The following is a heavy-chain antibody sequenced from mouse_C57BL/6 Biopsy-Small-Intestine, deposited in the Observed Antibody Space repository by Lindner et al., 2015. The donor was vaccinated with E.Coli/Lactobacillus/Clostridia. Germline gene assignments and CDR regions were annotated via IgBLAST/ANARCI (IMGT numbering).Heavy chain of an antibody. CDR3: ARGNDYDEGFAY. CDR2: IDPSDSET. Sequence: VQLQESGAEMVRPGTSMKLSCKASGYTFTNYWIHWVKQRPGQGLEWIGQIDPSDSETHYNQKFKDMATLAVDKSSSTAYMLLNSLTSEDSAVYYCARGNDYDEGFAYWGQGTLVTVSA. J-gene: IGHJ3*01. D-gene: IGHD2-4*01. CDR1: GYTFTNYW. V-gene: IGHV1-52*01.